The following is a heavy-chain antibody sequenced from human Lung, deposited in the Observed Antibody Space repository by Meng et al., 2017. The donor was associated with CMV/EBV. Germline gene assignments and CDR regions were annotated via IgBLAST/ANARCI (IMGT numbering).Heavy chain of an antibody. CDR1: GFTFSSYW. D-gene: IGHD3-22*01. J-gene: IGHJ4*02. CDR2: INSDGSST. Sequence: GESXKISCAASGFTFSSYWMHWVRQAPGKGLVWVSRINSDGSSTSYADSVKGRFTISRDNAKNTLYLQMNSLRAEDTAVYYCARAADLYEYYDSSGYYGYWXQGTXVTVSS. CDR3: ARAADLYEYYDSSGYYGY. V-gene: IGHV3-74*01.